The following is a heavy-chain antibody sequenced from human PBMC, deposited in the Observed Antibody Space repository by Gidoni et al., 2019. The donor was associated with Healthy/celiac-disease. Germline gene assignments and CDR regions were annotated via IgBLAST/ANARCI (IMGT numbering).Heavy chain of an antibody. V-gene: IGHV3-48*02. CDR3: AVNLYRAVAGRHAFDI. Sequence: EVQLVESGGGLVQPGGSLRLSCAASGFTFSSYSMNWVRQAPGKGLEWVSYISSSSSTIYYADSVKGRFTISRDNAKNSLYLQMNSLRDEDTAVYYCAVNLYRAVAGRHAFDIWGQGTMVTVSS. CDR2: ISSSSSTI. J-gene: IGHJ3*02. CDR1: GFTFSSYS. D-gene: IGHD6-19*01.